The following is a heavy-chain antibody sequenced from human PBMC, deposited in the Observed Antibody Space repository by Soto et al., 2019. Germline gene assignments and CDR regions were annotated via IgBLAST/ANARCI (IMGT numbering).Heavy chain of an antibody. Sequence: GASVKVSCKASGGTFSSYTISWVRQAPGQGLEWMGRIIPILGIANYAQKFQGRVTITADKSTSTAYMELSSLRSEDTAVYYCARGISDGVVVAAPNSYYYYYYMDVWGKGTTVTVSS. CDR3: ARGISDGVVVAAPNSYYYYYYMDV. D-gene: IGHD2-15*01. V-gene: IGHV1-69*02. CDR2: IIPILGIA. CDR1: GGTFSSYT. J-gene: IGHJ6*03.